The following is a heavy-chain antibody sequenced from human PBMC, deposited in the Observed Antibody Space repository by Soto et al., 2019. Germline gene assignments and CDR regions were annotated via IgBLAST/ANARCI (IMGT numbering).Heavy chain of an antibody. Sequence: SETLSLTCTVSGDSMSNYYWTWIRQPPGKGLEWIGYIYYNGNTKYNPSLESRVTFSVDTSKNQFSLRLSSVIAADTAVYYFARVTSSTSYFDYWGPGTLVTVSS. CDR3: ARVTSSTSYFDY. D-gene: IGHD2-2*01. J-gene: IGHJ4*02. CDR2: IYYNGNT. CDR1: GDSMSNYY. V-gene: IGHV4-59*01.